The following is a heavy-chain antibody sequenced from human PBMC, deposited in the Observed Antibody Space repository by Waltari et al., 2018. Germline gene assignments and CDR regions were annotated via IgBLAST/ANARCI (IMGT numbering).Heavy chain of an antibody. CDR1: GFTFSSYA. D-gene: IGHD3-10*01. V-gene: IGHV3-23*03. CDR2: IYSGGSST. J-gene: IGHJ6*03. Sequence: EVQLLGSGGGWVQPGGSLRLSCAASGFTFSSYAMRWVRQAPGKGLEWVSVIYSGGSSTYYADSVKGRFTISRDNSKNTLYLQMNSLRAEDTAVYYCAKTGSGSPYYYYMDVWGKGTTVTVSS. CDR3: AKTGSGSPYYYYMDV.